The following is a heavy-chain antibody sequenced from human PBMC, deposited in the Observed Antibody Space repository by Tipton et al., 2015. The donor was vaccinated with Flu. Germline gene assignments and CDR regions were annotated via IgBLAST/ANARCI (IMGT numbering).Heavy chain of an antibody. J-gene: IGHJ6*02. Sequence: TLSLTCTVSGGSISSSSYYWGWIRQPPGKGLEWIGSIYYSGSTYYNPSLKSRVTISVDTSKNQFSLKLSFVTAADTAVYYCARDPTQRCGGDCYSTWASYYGMDVWGQGTTVTVSS. CDR2: IYYSGST. CDR1: GGSISSSSYY. CDR3: ARDPTQRCGGDCYSTWASYYGMDV. D-gene: IGHD2-21*02. V-gene: IGHV4-39*07.